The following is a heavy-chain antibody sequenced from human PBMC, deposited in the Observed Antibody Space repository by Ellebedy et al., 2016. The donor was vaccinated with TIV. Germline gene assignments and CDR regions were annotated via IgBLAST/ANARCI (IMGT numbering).Heavy chain of an antibody. D-gene: IGHD6-19*01. CDR1: GGSFSGYY. Sequence: SETLSLXXAVYGGSFSGYYWSWIRQPPGKGLEWIGEINHSGSTNYNPSLKSRVTISVDTSKNQFSLKLSSVTAADTAVYYCARGSSGWPLSNFAFDIWGQGTMVTVSS. J-gene: IGHJ3*02. CDR2: INHSGST. V-gene: IGHV4-34*01. CDR3: ARGSSGWPLSNFAFDI.